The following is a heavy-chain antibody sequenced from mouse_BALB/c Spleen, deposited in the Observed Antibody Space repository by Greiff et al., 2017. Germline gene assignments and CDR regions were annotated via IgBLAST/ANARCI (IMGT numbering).Heavy chain of an antibody. J-gene: IGHJ1*01. CDR1: GYSITSGYY. CDR3: ARGLYYGNPYWYFDV. Sequence: EVKLQESGPGLVKPSQSLSLTCSVTGYSITSGYYWNWIRQFPGNKLEWMGYISYDGSNNYNPSLKNRISITRDTSKNQFFLKLNSVTTEDTATYYCARGLYYGNPYWYFDVWGAGTTVTVSS. CDR2: ISYDGSN. D-gene: IGHD2-1*01. V-gene: IGHV3-6*02.